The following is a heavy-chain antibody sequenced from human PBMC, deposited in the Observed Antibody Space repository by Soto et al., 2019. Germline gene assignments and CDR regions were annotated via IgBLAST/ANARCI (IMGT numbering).Heavy chain of an antibody. Sequence: SETLSLTCTVSGGSISSSSYYWGWIRQPPGKGLEWIGSIYYSGSTYYNPSLKSRVTISVDTSKNQFSLKLSSVTAADTAVYYCARQSGQSGFDYWGQGTLVTVSS. CDR3: ARQSGQSGFDY. D-gene: IGHD1-1*01. J-gene: IGHJ4*02. V-gene: IGHV4-39*01. CDR1: GGSISSSSYY. CDR2: IYYSGST.